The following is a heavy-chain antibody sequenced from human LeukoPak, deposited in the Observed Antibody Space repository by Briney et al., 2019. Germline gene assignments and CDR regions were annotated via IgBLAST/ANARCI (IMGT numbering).Heavy chain of an antibody. CDR2: INHSGST. V-gene: IGHV4-34*01. CDR3: ARGVGATLRDFDY. J-gene: IGHJ4*02. D-gene: IGHD1-26*01. CDR1: GGSFSGYY. Sequence: SETLSLTCAVYGGSFSGYYWSWIRQPPGKGLEWIGEINHSGSTNYNPSLKSPVTISVDTSKNQFSLKLSSVTAADTAVYYCARGVGATLRDFDYWGQGTLVTVSS.